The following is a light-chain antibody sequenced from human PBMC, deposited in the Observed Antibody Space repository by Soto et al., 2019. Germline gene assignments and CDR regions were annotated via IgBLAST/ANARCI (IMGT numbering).Light chain of an antibody. Sequence: QSVLTQPAAVSGSPGQSITISCTGTSSDVGAYNYVSWYQQQSGKAPKLIIHEVSNRPSGVSNRFSGSKSGNTASLTISGLQAEDEADYYCSSFTSNRAYVFGIGTKV. CDR2: EVS. J-gene: IGLJ1*01. CDR1: SSDVGAYNY. V-gene: IGLV2-14*01. CDR3: SSFTSNRAYV.